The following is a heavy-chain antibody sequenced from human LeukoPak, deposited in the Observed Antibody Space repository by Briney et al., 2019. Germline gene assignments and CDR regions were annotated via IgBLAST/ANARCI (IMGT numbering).Heavy chain of an antibody. CDR2: VSRRSSFI. J-gene: IGHJ4*02. CDR3: ARVSDAYDYFFDY. V-gene: IGHV3-21*01. D-gene: IGHD5-12*01. CDR1: GFTFSSYS. Sequence: GGSLRLSCAASGFTFSSYSMNWVRQAPGKGLEWVSSVSRRSSFIFYADSVQGRFTISRDDSKDSLFLQLNSLRAEDTAVYYCARVSDAYDYFFDYWGQGTLVTVSS.